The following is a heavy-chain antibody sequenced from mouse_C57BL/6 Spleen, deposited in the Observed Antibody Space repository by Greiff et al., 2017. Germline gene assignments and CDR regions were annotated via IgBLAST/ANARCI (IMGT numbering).Heavy chain of an antibody. CDR1: GFSFNTYA. D-gene: IGHD2-2*01. Sequence: EVQLQESGGGLVQPKGSLKLSCAASGFSFNTYAMNWVRQAPGKGLEWVARIRSKSNNYATYYADSVKDRFTISRDDSESMLYLQMNNLKTEDTAMYYCVSYGYDGGFAYWGQGTLVTVSA. V-gene: IGHV10-1*01. CDR3: VSYGYDGGFAY. J-gene: IGHJ3*01. CDR2: IRSKSNNYAT.